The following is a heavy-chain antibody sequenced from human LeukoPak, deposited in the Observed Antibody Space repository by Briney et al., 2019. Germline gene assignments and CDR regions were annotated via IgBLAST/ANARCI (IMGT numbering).Heavy chain of an antibody. V-gene: IGHV3-23*01. D-gene: IGHD7-27*01. CDR2: LNDSGGST. Sequence: GGSLRLSCVAPGFTFPHYAMNWVRQTPEKGLEWVSRLNDSGGSTNYGDSVQGQFTISSDNSNNTRYLQMNSLRNDDTAVYYCANAWGSGLDYYGMDVWGQGITVTVSS. CDR3: ANAWGSGLDYYGMDV. J-gene: IGHJ6*02. CDR1: GFTFPHYA.